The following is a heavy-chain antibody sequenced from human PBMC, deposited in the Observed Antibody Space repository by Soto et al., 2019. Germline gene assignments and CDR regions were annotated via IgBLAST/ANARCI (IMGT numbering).Heavy chain of an antibody. CDR3: ARGQWSAVVVIPFDY. V-gene: IGHV1-46*01. Sequence: SVNVSWKAAGYAFSIYYMHWGRQAPGQGLEWMGIINPSGGSTSYAQKFQGRVTMTRDTSTSTVYMELSSLGSGDTAVYYCARGQWSAVVVIPFDYWGQGTLVTVSS. D-gene: IGHD3-22*01. CDR1: GYAFSIYY. J-gene: IGHJ4*02. CDR2: INPSGGST.